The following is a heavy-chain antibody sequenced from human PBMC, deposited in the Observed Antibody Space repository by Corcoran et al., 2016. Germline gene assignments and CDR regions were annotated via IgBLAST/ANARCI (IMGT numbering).Heavy chain of an antibody. J-gene: IGHJ6*02. V-gene: IGHV1-69*06. CDR2: IIPIFGTA. Sequence: QVQLVQSGAEVKKPGSSVKVSCKASGGTFSSYAISWVRQAPGQGLEWMGGIIPIFGTANYAQKFQGRVTITADKSTSTAYMELSSLRSEDTAVYDCAGVGRGSGSPLSGYYYGMDVWGQGTTVTVSS. D-gene: IGHD3-10*01. CDR3: AGVGRGSGSPLSGYYYGMDV. CDR1: GGTFSSYA.